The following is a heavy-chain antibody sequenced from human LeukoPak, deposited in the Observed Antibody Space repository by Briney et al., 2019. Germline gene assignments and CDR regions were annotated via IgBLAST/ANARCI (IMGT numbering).Heavy chain of an antibody. CDR3: ARRYSGSYGFDY. CDR2: IYYSGST. V-gene: IGHV4-59*01. CDR1: GGSISSYY. Sequence: SETLSLTCTVSGGSISSYYWSWIRQPPGKGLEWIGYIYYSGSTNYNPSLKSRVTISVDTSKNQLSLRLSSVTAADTAVYYCARRYSGSYGFDYWGQGTLVTVSS. D-gene: IGHD1-26*01. J-gene: IGHJ4*02.